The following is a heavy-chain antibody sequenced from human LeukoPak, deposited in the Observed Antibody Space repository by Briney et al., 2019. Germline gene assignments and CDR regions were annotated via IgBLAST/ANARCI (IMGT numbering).Heavy chain of an antibody. Sequence: GGSLRLSCAASGFTFSSYSMSWVRQAPGKGLEWVANIKQDGSEKYYVDSVKGRFTISRDNAKNSLYLQMNSLRAEDTAVYYCAKNWGSLDYWGQGTLVTVSS. CDR2: IKQDGSEK. CDR1: GFTFSSYS. D-gene: IGHD7-27*01. CDR3: AKNWGSLDY. J-gene: IGHJ4*02. V-gene: IGHV3-7*01.